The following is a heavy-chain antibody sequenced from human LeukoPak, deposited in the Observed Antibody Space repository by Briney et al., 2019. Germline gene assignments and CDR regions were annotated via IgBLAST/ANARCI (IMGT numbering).Heavy chain of an antibody. CDR1: GSTFSSYG. CDR3: ARDPQPSAIIDYSMALDV. J-gene: IGHJ4*02. V-gene: IGHV3-30*19. D-gene: IGHD6-13*01. Sequence: PGGSLRLSCAASGSTFSSYGMHWVRQAPGKGLEWVAVISYDGSNKYYADSVKGRFTISRDNSKNTLYLQMNSLRAEDTAVYYCARDPQPSAIIDYSMALDVWGQGTLVTVSS. CDR2: ISYDGSNK.